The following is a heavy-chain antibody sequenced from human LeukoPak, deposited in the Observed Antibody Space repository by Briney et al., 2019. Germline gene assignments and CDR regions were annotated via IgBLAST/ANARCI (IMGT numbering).Heavy chain of an antibody. CDR1: GGTFSSYA. CDR3: ARDSQGYCSGGSCNWFDP. V-gene: IGHV1-69*13. D-gene: IGHD2-15*01. CDR2: IIPIFGTA. Sequence: SVKVSCKASGGTFSSYAISWVRQAPGQGLEWMGGIIPIFGTANYAQTFQGRVTITADESTSTAYMELSSLRSEDTAVYYCARDSQGYCSGGSCNWFDPWGQGTLVTVSS. J-gene: IGHJ5*02.